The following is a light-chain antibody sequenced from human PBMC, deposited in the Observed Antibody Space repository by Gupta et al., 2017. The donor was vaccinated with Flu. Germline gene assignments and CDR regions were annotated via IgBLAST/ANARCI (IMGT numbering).Light chain of an antibody. Sequence: DIQMTQSPSSLSASVGDRVTITCRASQSISSYLNWYQQKPGEAPKLLIYAASSLQSGVPSRFSGSGSGTDFTLTISSLQPEDFATYYCQQINSTQLTFGEGTKVDIK. CDR2: AAS. V-gene: IGKV1-39*01. CDR1: QSISSY. J-gene: IGKJ3*01. CDR3: QQINSTQLT.